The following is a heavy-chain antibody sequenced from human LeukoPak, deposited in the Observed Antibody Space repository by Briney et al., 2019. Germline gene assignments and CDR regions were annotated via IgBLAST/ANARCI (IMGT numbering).Heavy chain of an antibody. Sequence: SETLSLTCTVSGGSISSYYWSWIRQPAGKGLEWIGRIYTSGSTNYNPSLKSRVTMSVDTSKNQFSLKLSSVTAADTAVYYCACTYYYDSSVQTDAFDIWGQGTMVTVSS. V-gene: IGHV4-4*07. CDR3: ACTYYYDSSVQTDAFDI. D-gene: IGHD3-22*01. CDR1: GGSISSYY. CDR2: IYTSGST. J-gene: IGHJ3*02.